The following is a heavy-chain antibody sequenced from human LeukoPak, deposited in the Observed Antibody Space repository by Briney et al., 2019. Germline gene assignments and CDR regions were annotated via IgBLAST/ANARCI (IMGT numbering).Heavy chain of an antibody. CDR3: ARGHFFVSNNQIRYFDWLPFDY. CDR1: GGSISSSGYY. D-gene: IGHD3-9*01. V-gene: IGHV4-39*01. Sequence: SETLSLTCTVSGGSISSSGYYWGWIRQPPGKGLEWIGSIYYSGSTYYNPSLKSRVTISVDTSKNQFSKNQFSLKLSSVTAADTAVYYCARGHFFVSNNQIRYFDWLPFDYWGQGTLVTVSS. J-gene: IGHJ4*02. CDR2: IYYSGST.